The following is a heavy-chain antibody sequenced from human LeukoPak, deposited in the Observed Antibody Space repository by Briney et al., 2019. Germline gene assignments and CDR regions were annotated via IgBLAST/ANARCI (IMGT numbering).Heavy chain of an antibody. D-gene: IGHD4-11*01. V-gene: IGHV4-39*07. CDR1: GDSINSGHYY. CDR3: AREGISNYADY. Sequence: SETLSLTCSVSGDSINSGHYYWAWIRQPPGKGLEWIGTIYHSGNTFYNLSLKSRLTISVDTSKNQFSLKLSSVTAADTAVYYCAREGISNYADYWGQGTLVTVSP. J-gene: IGHJ4*02. CDR2: IYHSGNT.